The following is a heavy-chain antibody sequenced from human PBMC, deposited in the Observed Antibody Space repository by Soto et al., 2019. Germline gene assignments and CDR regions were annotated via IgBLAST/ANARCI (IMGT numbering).Heavy chain of an antibody. CDR1: GGSISSGGYY. V-gene: IGHV4-31*03. Sequence: QVQLQESGPGLVKPSQTLSLTCTVSGGSISSGGYYWSWIRQHPGKGLEWIGYIYYSGSTYYNPSLKSRVTISVDTSKNQFSRKLSSVTAADTAVYYCARGDYSNYVGSGPFDYWGQGTLVTVSS. D-gene: IGHD4-4*01. CDR2: IYYSGST. CDR3: ARGDYSNYVGSGPFDY. J-gene: IGHJ4*02.